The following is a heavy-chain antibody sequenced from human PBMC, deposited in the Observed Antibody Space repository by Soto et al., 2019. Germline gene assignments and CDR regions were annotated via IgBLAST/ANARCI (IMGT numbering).Heavy chain of an antibody. J-gene: IGHJ4*02. CDR3: VHTPAHCTGTGCNYFDF. V-gene: IGHV2-5*02. CDR1: AFSLTTNAVG. Sequence: QITLKESGPTLASPTQTLTLTCTFSAFSLTTNAVGVGWIRQPPGKALQWLTNIYGDDAKWYSPSLKNRLTITTDTSKNQVVLSMSNMDPVDTATYYCVHTPAHCTGTGCNYFDFWGLGTLVTVSS. CDR2: IYGDDAK. D-gene: IGHD2-8*02.